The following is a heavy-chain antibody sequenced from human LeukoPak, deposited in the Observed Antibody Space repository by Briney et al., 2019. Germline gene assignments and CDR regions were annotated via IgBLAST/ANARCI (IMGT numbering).Heavy chain of an antibody. CDR1: GGSISSSSYY. CDR2: IYYSGST. J-gene: IGHJ6*03. V-gene: IGHV4-39*07. D-gene: IGHD7-27*01. CDR3: AKDQSLGMHYYYYMDV. Sequence: SETLSLTCTVSGGSISSSSYYWGWIRQPPGKGLEWIGSIYYSGSTYYNPSLKSRVTISVDTSKNQFSLKLSSVTAADTAIYYCAKDQSLGMHYYYYMDVWGKGTTVTVSS.